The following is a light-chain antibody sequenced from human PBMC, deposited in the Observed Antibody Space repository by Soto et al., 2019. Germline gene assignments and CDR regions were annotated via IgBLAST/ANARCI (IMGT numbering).Light chain of an antibody. CDR2: DAS. V-gene: IGKV1-5*01. CDR1: QSISSR. J-gene: IGKJ1*01. CDR3: QQYNSYSRT. Sequence: TRGPSTLTTTLGDRVTIPFPASQSISSRLAWYQQKPGKAPKLLIYDASSLESGVPSRFSGSGSGTEFTLTISSLQTDDFATYYCQQYNSYSRTCGQGTKVDIK.